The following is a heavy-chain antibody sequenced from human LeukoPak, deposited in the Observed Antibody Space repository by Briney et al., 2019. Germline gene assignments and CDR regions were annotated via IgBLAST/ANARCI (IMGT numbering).Heavy chain of an antibody. CDR3: AREVGELALDY. Sequence: GGSLRLSCAASGFTFSSYSMYWVRQAPGKGLEWVSSISSSSSYIYYADSVKGRFTISRDNAKNSLYLQMNSLRAEDTAVYYCAREVGELALDYWGQGTLVTVSS. D-gene: IGHD1-26*01. J-gene: IGHJ4*02. CDR1: GFTFSSYS. V-gene: IGHV3-21*01. CDR2: ISSSSSYI.